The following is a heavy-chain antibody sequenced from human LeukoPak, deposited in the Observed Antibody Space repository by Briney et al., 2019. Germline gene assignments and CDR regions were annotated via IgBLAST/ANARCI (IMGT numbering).Heavy chain of an antibody. CDR2: ISYDGSNK. Sequence: GGSLRLSCAASGFTVNAYAMHWVRQAPGKGLEWVTIISYDGSNKYYSDSVKGRFTISRDNSNNTLYLQMNSLRTEDTAVYYCARAGNYYKEIDCWGQGTLVTVSS. J-gene: IGHJ4*02. D-gene: IGHD3-10*01. V-gene: IGHV3-30*04. CDR1: GFTVNAYA. CDR3: ARAGNYYKEIDC.